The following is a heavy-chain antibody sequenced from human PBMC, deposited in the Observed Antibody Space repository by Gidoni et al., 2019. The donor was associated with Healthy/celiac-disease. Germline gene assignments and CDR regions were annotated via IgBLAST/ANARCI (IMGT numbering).Heavy chain of an antibody. CDR1: GSTLGSYG. V-gene: IGHV3-30*18. J-gene: IGHJ4*02. Sequence: QVQLVESGGGVVQPGRSLRLCCAASGSTLGSYGMHWVRQAPGKGLEWVAVISYDGSNKYYADSVKGRFTISRDNSKNTLYLQMNSLRAEDTAVYYCAKVGHDSSLLSPQPFDYWGQGTLVTVSS. CDR3: AKVGHDSSLLSPQPFDY. D-gene: IGHD3-22*01. CDR2: ISYDGSNK.